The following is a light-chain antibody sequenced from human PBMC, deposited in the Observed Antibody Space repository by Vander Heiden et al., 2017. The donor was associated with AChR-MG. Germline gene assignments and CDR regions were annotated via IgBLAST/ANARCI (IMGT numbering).Light chain of an antibody. V-gene: IGLV2-14*03. CDR2: DVS. Sequence: QSALTQPASVSGSPGQSITISCTGTSSDVGGYNYVSWYQQHPGKAPNLMIYDVSNRPSGVSNRFSGSKSGNTASLTISGLQAEDEADDYCSSYTSSSTVRVVFGGGTKLTVL. CDR1: SSDVGGYNY. CDR3: SSYTSSSTVRVV. J-gene: IGLJ2*01.